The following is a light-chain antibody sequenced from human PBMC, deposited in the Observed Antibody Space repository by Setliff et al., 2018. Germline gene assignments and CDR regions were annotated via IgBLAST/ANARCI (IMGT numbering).Light chain of an antibody. Sequence: QSVLTQPPSASGSPGQSVTISCTGTSNDVWGHNYVSWYQQHPGKAPQLIIYDVTKRPSGVPDRFSGSKSGNTASLTVSGLQAEDEAEYYCSSYADSSTIIFGGGTKVTVL. CDR1: SNDVWGHNY. CDR2: DVT. J-gene: IGLJ2*01. V-gene: IGLV2-8*01. CDR3: SSYADSSTII.